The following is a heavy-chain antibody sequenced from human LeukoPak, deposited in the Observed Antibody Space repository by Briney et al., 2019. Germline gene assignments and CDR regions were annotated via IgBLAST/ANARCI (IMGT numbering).Heavy chain of an antibody. Sequence: PSETLSLTCTVSGGSISSYYWSWIRQPPGKGLEWIGHIYYSGSTNYNPSLKSRVTISVDTSKNQFSLNLSSVTAADTAVYYCARVRVAGHPPDYWGQGTLVTVSS. CDR3: ARVRVAGHPPDY. CDR2: IYYSGST. V-gene: IGHV4-59*01. D-gene: IGHD2-15*01. J-gene: IGHJ4*02. CDR1: GGSISSYY.